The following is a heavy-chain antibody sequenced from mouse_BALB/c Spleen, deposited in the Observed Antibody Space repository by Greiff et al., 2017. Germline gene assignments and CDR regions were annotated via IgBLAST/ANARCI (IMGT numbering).Heavy chain of an antibody. CDR1: GFSLSRYS. CDR3: ARNDYDDGDAMDY. J-gene: IGHJ4*01. D-gene: IGHD2-4*01. CDR2: IWGGGST. Sequence: VKLMESGPGLVAPSQSLSITCTVSGFSLSRYSVHWVRQPPGKGLEWLGMIWGGGSTDYNSALKSRLSISKDNSKSQVFLKMNSLQTDDTAMYYCARNDYDDGDAMDYWGQGTSVTVSS. V-gene: IGHV2-6-4*01.